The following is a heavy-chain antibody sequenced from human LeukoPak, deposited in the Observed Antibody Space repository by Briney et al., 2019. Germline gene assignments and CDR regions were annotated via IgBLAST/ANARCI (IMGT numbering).Heavy chain of an antibody. D-gene: IGHD2-8*01. CDR2: ISGSGGST. V-gene: IGHV3-23*01. CDR3: AKDRSCTNGVCPNWFDP. J-gene: IGHJ5*02. CDR1: GFTFSSYA. Sequence: GGSLRLSCAASGFTFSSYAMSWVRQAPGKGLEWVSAISGSGGSTYYADSVKGRFTISRDNSKNTPYLQMNSLRAEDTAVYYCAKDRSCTNGVCPNWFDPWGQGTLVTVSS.